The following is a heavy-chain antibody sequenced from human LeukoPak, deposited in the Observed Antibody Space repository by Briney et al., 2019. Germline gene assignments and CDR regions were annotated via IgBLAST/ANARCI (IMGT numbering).Heavy chain of an antibody. J-gene: IGHJ3*01. CDR2: INSASTHI. D-gene: IGHD3-3*01. CDR3: ARDLLWKGLSPIGKFWS. Sequence: GGSLRLSCSASGLTFSAFSMNWVRQTPGKGLQWVACINSASTHIFYAESVKGRFTISRDNANNSVFLQMSGLTDEDTGLYYCARDLLWKGLSPIGKFWSWGLGTMVTVSS. V-gene: IGHV3-21*01. CDR1: GLTFSAFS.